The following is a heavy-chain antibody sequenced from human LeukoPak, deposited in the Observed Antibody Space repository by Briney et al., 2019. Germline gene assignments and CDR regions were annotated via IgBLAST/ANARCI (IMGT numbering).Heavy chain of an antibody. CDR2: IISSGSYT. J-gene: IGHJ5*02. D-gene: IGHD6-19*01. V-gene: IGHV3-11*06. Sequence: PGGSRRLSCAPSGFTFSDKYMNWISQPAGGGLEWDSYIISSGSYTKYADSVKGRFTISRDNAKNSLYLQMSSLRGEDTAVYYCARGVAGPWGQGTLVTVSS. CDR3: ARGVAGP. CDR1: GFTFSDKY.